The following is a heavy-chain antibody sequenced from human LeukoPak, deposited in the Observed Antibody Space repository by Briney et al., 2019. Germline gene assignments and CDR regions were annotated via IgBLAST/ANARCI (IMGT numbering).Heavy chain of an antibody. D-gene: IGHD3-16*01. V-gene: IGHV1-8*01. CDR2: VNPNSGNT. Sequence: GASVKVSCKASGYTFTSYDINWVRQATGQGLEWMGWVNPNSGNTGYAQKFQGRVTMTRNTSISTAYMELSSLRSEDTAVYYCARARGPKVGEPVAIWGQGTLVTVSS. CDR3: ARARGPKVGEPVAI. J-gene: IGHJ4*02. CDR1: GYTFTSYD.